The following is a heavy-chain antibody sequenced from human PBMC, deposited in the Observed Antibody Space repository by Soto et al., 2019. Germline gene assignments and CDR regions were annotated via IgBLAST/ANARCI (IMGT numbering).Heavy chain of an antibody. CDR3: ARGPITIFGVVKYYYYYYGMDV. CDR1: GDSVSSNSAA. J-gene: IGHJ6*02. D-gene: IGHD3-3*01. Sequence: PSQTLSLTCAISGDSVSSNSAAWNWIRQSPSRGLEWLGRTYYRSKWYNDYAVSVKSRITINPDTSKNQFSLQLNSVTPEDTAVYYCARGPITIFGVVKYYYYYYGMDVWGQGTTVTVS. V-gene: IGHV6-1*01. CDR2: TYYRSKWYN.